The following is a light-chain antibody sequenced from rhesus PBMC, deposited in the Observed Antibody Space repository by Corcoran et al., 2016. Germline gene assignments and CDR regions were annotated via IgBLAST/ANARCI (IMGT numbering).Light chain of an antibody. CDR1: QSVSSY. J-gene: IGKJ1*01. Sequence: EIVMTQSPATLSLSPGERATLSCRASQSVSSYVAWYQQKPEQAPRLLIYGASSRATGIPDRFSGSGSGTDFTLTISSLGPEDLAVYYCQQYSNWPRTFGQGTKVEIK. CDR2: GAS. CDR3: QQYSNWPRT. V-gene: IGKV3S9*01.